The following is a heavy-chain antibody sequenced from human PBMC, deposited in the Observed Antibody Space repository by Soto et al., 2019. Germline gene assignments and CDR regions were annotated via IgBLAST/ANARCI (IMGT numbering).Heavy chain of an antibody. J-gene: IGHJ4*02. CDR1: GYSFINYG. D-gene: IGHD6-19*01. Sequence: QGHLVQSGVEVKEPGASVRVSCKASGYSFINYGIGWVRQAPGQGLEWMGWITVNSGNTNYPQKFQGRVTMTTDTSTSTAYMELRSLTYDDTAVYYCGRGLGGGWYYFDYWGPGTLVTVSS. V-gene: IGHV1-18*04. CDR3: GRGLGGGWYYFDY. CDR2: ITVNSGNT.